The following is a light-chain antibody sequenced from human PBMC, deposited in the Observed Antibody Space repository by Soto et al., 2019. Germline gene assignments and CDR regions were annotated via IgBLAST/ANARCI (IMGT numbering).Light chain of an antibody. CDR2: DAS. CDR1: QDIGTY. CDR3: QQYYSYPRT. J-gene: IGKJ1*01. V-gene: IGKV1-8*01. Sequence: AIRMTQSPSSFSASTGDRVSITCRATQDIGTYLAWYQQIPGKAPKLLIYDASTLQTGVPSRFSGSGSGTDFTLTISYLQSEDFATYYCQQYYSYPRTFGQGTKVEIK.